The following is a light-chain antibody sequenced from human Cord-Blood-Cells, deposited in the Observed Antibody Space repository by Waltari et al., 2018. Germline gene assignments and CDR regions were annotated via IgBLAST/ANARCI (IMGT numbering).Light chain of an antibody. CDR3: SSYTSSSTGV. CDR1: SSDGGGYNY. Sequence: QSALTQPASVSGSPGQSITISCTGTSSDGGGYNYVSWYQQHPGKAPKLMIYDVSNRPSVVSNRFPGAKSSNTASLTISGLQAEDEADYYCSSYTSSSTGVFGTGTKVTVL. J-gene: IGLJ1*01. V-gene: IGLV2-14*03. CDR2: DVS.